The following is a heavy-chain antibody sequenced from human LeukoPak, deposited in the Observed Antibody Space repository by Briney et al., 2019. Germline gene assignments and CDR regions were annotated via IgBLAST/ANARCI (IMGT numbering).Heavy chain of an antibody. J-gene: IGHJ4*02. CDR3: ARDSSSGWYHDS. CDR2: IIPIFDIS. Sequence: SVRVSCKPSGGTFNSYAISWVRQAPGQGLEWMGGIIPIFDISNHAQKFQGRISITADRFTTTAYLELSSLRSEDTAVYYCARDSSSGWYHDSWGQGTLVTVSS. V-gene: IGHV1-69*10. CDR1: GGTFNSYA. D-gene: IGHD6-19*01.